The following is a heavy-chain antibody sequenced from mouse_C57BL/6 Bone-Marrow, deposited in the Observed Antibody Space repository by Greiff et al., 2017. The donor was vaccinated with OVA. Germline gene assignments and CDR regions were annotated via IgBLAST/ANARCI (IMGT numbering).Heavy chain of an antibody. J-gene: IGHJ4*01. Sequence: VQLVESGAELVKPGASVKISCKASGYAFSSYWMNWVKQRPGKGLEWIGQIYPGDGDTNYNGKFKGKATLTADKSSSTAYMQLSSLTSEDSAVYFCARSGYYGNPFYYAMDYWGQGTSVTVSS. CDR2: IYPGDGDT. D-gene: IGHD1-1*01. CDR1: GYAFSSYW. V-gene: IGHV1-80*01. CDR3: ARSGYYGNPFYYAMDY.